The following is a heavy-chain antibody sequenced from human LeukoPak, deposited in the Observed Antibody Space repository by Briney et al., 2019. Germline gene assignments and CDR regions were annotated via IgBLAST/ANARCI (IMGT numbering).Heavy chain of an antibody. V-gene: IGHV3-23*01. CDR3: AKWFTGPSDY. Sequence: FSSPATGFTFHTNAMTCLPNAPPNQPNWVSAISSSGGSTYYADSVKGRFTISRDNSKNTLYLQMNSLRAEDTAVYYCAKWFTGPSDYWGQGTLVTVSS. CDR1: GFTFHTNA. CDR2: ISSSGGST. J-gene: IGHJ4*02. D-gene: IGHD1-14*01.